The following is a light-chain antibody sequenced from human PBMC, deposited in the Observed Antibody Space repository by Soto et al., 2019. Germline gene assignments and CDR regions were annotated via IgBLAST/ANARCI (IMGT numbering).Light chain of an antibody. J-gene: IGKJ3*01. Sequence: EIVMTQSPATLSVSPGERASLSCRASQNINSNLAWYQQKPGQAPRLLIYGASIRATGIPARFSGSGSGTGTEFTLTISSLQSEDFAVYYCLQYNKWPSFGPGTKVDIK. CDR1: QNINSN. CDR2: GAS. V-gene: IGKV3-15*01. CDR3: LQYNKWPS.